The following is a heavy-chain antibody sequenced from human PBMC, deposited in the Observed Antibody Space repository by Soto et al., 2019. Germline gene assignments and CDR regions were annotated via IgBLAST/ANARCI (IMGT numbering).Heavy chain of an antibody. CDR1: GFTFRTYG. V-gene: IGHV3-30*18. CDR3: AKVGGPMMVAVSDFDY. D-gene: IGHD3-22*01. CDR2: ISYDGSDK. J-gene: IGHJ4*02. Sequence: GVSLRLSYAASGFTFRTYGMHWVRQAPGKGLEWVALISYDGSDKYYAESVKGRFTISRDNSKNTVDLQMNSLRADDTAVYFCAKVGGPMMVAVSDFDYCGQGSLVTVYS.